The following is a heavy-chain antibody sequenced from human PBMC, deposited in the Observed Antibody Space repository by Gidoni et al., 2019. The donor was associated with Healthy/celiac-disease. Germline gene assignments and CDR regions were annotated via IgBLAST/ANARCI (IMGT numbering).Heavy chain of an antibody. D-gene: IGHD4-17*01. V-gene: IGHV3-66*01. Sequence: EVQLVESGGGLVQPGGSLRLSCAASGFTVSRNYMSWVRQAPGKGLEWVSVIYSGGSTYDADSVKGRFTISRDNSKNTLYLQMNSLRAEDTAVYYCARDVPDYGAPTVSDAFDIWGQGTMVTVSS. CDR3: ARDVPDYGAPTVSDAFDI. J-gene: IGHJ3*02. CDR1: GFTVSRNY. CDR2: IYSGGST.